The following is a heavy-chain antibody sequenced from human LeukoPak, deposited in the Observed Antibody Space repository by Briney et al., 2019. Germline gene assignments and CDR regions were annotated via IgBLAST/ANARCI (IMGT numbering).Heavy chain of an antibody. CDR2: IFSHGET. V-gene: IGHV3-66*01. CDR1: GFTVGNNY. Sequence: RGSLRLSCAASGFTVGNNYMNWVRQAPGKGLEWVSLIFSHGETSYADSVKGRFTISRDNSKNTLCLQMNGLRVEDTAVYYCARDPPAVSINTYAWGQGTLVTVSS. CDR3: ARDPPAVSINTYA. J-gene: IGHJ4*02. D-gene: IGHD2-8*01.